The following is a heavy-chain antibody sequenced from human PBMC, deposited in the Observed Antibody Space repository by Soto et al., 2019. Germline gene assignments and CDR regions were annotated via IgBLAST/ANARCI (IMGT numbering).Heavy chain of an antibody. CDR2: IKSKTDGGTT. J-gene: IGHJ6*02. V-gene: IGHV3-15*07. D-gene: IGHD2-2*01. Sequence: GGSLSLSCAASGFTFSNAWMNWVRQAPGKGLEWVGRIKSKTDGGTTDYAAPVKGRFTISRDDSKNTLYLQMNSLKTEDTAVYYCTTDIYCSSTSCHWDGMDVWGQGTTVTVSS. CDR3: TTDIYCSSTSCHWDGMDV. CDR1: GFTFSNAW.